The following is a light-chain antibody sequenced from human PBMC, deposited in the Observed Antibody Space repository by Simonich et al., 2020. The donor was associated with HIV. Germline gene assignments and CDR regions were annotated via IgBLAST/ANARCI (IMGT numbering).Light chain of an antibody. CDR2: GAS. J-gene: IGKJ3*01. CDR1: QGVSSN. Sequence: EVVMTQSPVTLSVSPGERATLSCRASQGVSSNLAWYQQKPGQAPRLVISGASTRATGIPARFSGSGSGTEFTLTISSLQSEDFALYYCQQYYSTPLTFGPGTKVKI. V-gene: IGKV3-15*01. CDR3: QQYYSTPLT.